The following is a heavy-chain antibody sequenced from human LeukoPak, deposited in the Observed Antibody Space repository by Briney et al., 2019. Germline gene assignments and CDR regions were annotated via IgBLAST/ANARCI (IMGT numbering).Heavy chain of an antibody. CDR3: AKDSTSGSYYGSYY. CDR1: GFAFNIYG. J-gene: IGHJ4*02. Sequence: GGSLRLSCAASGFAFNIYGMHWLRQAPGKGLEWVALISYGGGNKYYADSVKGRFTISRDNSKNTLYLQMNSLRAEDTAVYYCAKDSTSGSYYGSYYWGQGSLVTVSS. CDR2: ISYGGGNK. V-gene: IGHV3-30*18. D-gene: IGHD1-26*01.